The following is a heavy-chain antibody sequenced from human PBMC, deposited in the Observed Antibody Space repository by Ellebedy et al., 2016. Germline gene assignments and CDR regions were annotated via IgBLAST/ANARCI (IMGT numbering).Heavy chain of an antibody. D-gene: IGHD3-3*01. V-gene: IGHV3-30*18. CDR2: ISHDGNNQ. Sequence: GESLKISXAASGFTFSSFGMHWVRQAPGKGLEWVAVISHDGNNQYYGDSVKGRFTISRANSKNTVYLSMNSLRAEDTAVYYCTKAGTAGSGFFPYFYYYAFDVWGQGTTVTVSS. CDR3: TKAGTAGSGFFPYFYYYAFDV. CDR1: GFTFSSFG. J-gene: IGHJ6*02.